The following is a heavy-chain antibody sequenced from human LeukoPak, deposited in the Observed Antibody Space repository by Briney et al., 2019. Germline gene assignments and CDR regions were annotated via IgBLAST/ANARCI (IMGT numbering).Heavy chain of an antibody. CDR1: GGSFSGYY. J-gene: IGHJ4*02. D-gene: IGHD3-22*01. CDR3: ARGRRYYDSSGYPVLDY. V-gene: IGHV4-34*01. CDR2: INHSGST. Sequence: SETLSPTCAVYGGSFSGYYWSGIRQPPGKGLEWIGEINHSGSTNYNPSLKSRVTISVDTSKNQFSLKLSSVTAADTAVYYCARGRRYYDSSGYPVLDYWGQGTLVTVSS.